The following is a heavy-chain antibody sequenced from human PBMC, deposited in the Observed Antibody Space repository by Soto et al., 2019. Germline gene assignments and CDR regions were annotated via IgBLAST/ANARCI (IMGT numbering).Heavy chain of an antibody. CDR2: ISASGASI. CDR3: AKATHYGDYYFDY. V-gene: IGHV3-23*01. CDR1: EIPFDSYD. D-gene: IGHD4-17*01. Sequence: LRLSCATSEIPFDSYDINWVRQAPGKGLEWVSGISASGASIFYTDSVKGRFSISRDNSRNTLFLQMDSLRAEDTAVYYCAKATHYGDYYFDYWGQGTQVPVSS. J-gene: IGHJ4*02.